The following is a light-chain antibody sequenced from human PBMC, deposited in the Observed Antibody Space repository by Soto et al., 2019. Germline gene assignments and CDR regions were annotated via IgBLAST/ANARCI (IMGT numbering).Light chain of an antibody. V-gene: IGKV3-15*01. CDR3: QQYNNWPLT. J-gene: IGKJ4*01. Sequence: EIGMTQSQATLSVSPGERATLSCSASQSVNNNLAWYQQKPGQAPRLLIYGASTRATGIPARFSGSGSGTEFTLTISSLQSEDFAVYYCQQYNNWPLTFGGGTKVEIK. CDR2: GAS. CDR1: QSVNNN.